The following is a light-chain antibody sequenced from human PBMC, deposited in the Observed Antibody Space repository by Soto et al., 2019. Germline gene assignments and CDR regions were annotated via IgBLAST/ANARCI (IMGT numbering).Light chain of an antibody. CDR1: QGISSY. CDR2: AAS. Sequence: AIRMTQSPSSLSASTGDRVTITCRASQGISSYLAWCQQKPGKAPKLLIYAASTLQSGVPSRFSGSGSGTDFTLTISCLQSEDFATYYCQQYYSYPQTFGQGTKVDIK. CDR3: QQYYSYPQT. V-gene: IGKV1-8*01. J-gene: IGKJ1*01.